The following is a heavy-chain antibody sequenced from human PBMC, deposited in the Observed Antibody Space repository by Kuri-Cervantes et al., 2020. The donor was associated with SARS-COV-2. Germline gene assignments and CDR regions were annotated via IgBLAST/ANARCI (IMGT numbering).Heavy chain of an antibody. CDR2: ISSSSSTI. Sequence: GESLKISCAASEFTFSSYSMNWVRQAPGKGLEWVSYISSSSSTIYYADSVKGRFTISRDNAKNSLYLQMNSLRDEDTAVYYCARDLLNVWSGYYYYYGMDVWGQGTTVTVSS. V-gene: IGHV3-48*02. CDR1: EFTFSSYS. CDR3: ARDLLNVWSGYYYYYGMDV. J-gene: IGHJ6*02. D-gene: IGHD3-3*01.